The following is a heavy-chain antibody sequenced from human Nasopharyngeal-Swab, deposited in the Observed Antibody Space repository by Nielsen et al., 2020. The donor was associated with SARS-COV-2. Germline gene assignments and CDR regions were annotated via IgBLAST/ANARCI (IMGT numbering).Heavy chain of an antibody. V-gene: IGHV2-70*11. D-gene: IGHD5-18*01. CDR2: IDWDDET. CDR3: ARVRRDEDPAMARYYYYYHMDV. J-gene: IGHJ6*03. Sequence: WIRQPPGKALEWLGRIDWDDETYYSTSLKTRLTISTDTSKNQVVLRMTNMDPADTATYYCARVRRDEDPAMARYYYYYHMDVWGLGTTVTVSS.